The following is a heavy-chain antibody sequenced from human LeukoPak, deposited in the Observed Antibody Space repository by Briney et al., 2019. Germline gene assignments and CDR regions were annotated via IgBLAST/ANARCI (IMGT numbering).Heavy chain of an antibody. CDR1: GGSISNYY. Sequence: SETLSLTCSVSGGSISNYYWNWIRQPPGKGLEWIGYMYYSGSTNYNPSLKSRVTISVDTSKNQVSLKLSSVTAEDTAVYYCARGGKIAVVGTRSPQYFQHWGQGTLVTVSS. D-gene: IGHD6-19*01. CDR3: ARGGKIAVVGTRSPQYFQH. V-gene: IGHV4-59*01. CDR2: MYYSGST. J-gene: IGHJ1*01.